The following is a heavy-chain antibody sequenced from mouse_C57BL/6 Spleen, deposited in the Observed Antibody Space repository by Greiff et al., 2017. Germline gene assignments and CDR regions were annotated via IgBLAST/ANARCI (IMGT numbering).Heavy chain of an antibody. D-gene: IGHD1-1*01. Sequence: VQLQQSGPELVKPGASVKLSCKASGYTFTSYDINWVKQRPGQGLEWIGWIYPRDGSTKYNEKFKGKATLTVDTSSSTAYMELHSRTSEDSAVYFCGRIEGRSYYAMDYWGQGTSVTVSS. CDR1: GYTFTSYD. J-gene: IGHJ4*01. V-gene: IGHV1-85*01. CDR3: GRIEGRSYYAMDY. CDR2: IYPRDGST.